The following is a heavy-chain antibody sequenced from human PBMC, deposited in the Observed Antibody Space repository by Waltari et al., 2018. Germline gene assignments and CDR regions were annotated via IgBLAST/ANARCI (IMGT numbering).Heavy chain of an antibody. CDR1: GGTFSSYD. D-gene: IGHD5-12*01. V-gene: IGHV1-69*13. J-gene: IGHJ5*02. Sequence: QVQLVQSGAGVKKPGSSVKVSCKASGGTFSSYDMSWVRQAPGQGLEGMGRIIPIFGTANYAQKFQGRVTITADKSTSTAYMELSSLRSEDTAVYYCASCRDGYNYDWFDPWGQGTLVTVSS. CDR3: ASCRDGYNYDWFDP. CDR2: IIPIFGTA.